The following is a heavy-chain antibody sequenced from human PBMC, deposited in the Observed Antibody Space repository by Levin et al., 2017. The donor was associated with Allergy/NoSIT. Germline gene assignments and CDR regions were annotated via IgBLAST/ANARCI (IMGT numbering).Heavy chain of an antibody. CDR3: ARAEVGSEH. CDR1: GGSISSGSYY. J-gene: IGHJ4*02. V-gene: IGHV4-61*02. Sequence: SETLSLTCKVSGGSISSGSYYWSWIRQPAAKGLEWIGRIYSSGSANYNPSLKIRVTISVDTSKNQFSLKLSSVTAADTAVYYCARAEVGSEHRGQGVLVTGSS. CDR2: IYSSGSA. D-gene: IGHD3-10*01.